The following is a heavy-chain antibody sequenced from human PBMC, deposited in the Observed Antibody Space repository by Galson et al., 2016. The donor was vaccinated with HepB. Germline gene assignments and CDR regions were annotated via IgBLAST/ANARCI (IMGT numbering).Heavy chain of an antibody. CDR2: IFHTGSA. J-gene: IGHJ3*02. Sequence: ETLSLTCAVSGVSISTVHWWRWVRQSPGKGLEWIGEIFHTGSANYNPSLQRRLTMSVDPSKNQFSLKLSSLTAADTAVYYCARQAYCSRTSCLERDTDAFDIWGQGTMVTVSS. CDR3: ARQAYCSRTSCLERDTDAFDI. D-gene: IGHD2-2*01. CDR1: GVSISTVHW. V-gene: IGHV4-4*02.